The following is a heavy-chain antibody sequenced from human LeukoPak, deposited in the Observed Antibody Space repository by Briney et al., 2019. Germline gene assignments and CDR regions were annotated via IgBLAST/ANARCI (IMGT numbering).Heavy chain of an antibody. D-gene: IGHD3-10*01. Sequence: PSETLSLTCTVSGGSISSYYWSWIRQPPGKGLEWIGYIYYSGSTNYNPSLKSRVTISVDTSKNQFSLKLSSVTAADTAVYYCAKFTYYYGSGSYYTGAFDIWGQGTMVTVSS. CDR3: AKFTYYYGSGSYYTGAFDI. CDR2: IYYSGST. J-gene: IGHJ3*02. V-gene: IGHV4-59*01. CDR1: GGSISSYY.